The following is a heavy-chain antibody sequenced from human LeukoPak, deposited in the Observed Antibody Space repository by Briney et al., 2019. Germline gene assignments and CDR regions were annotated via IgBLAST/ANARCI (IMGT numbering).Heavy chain of an antibody. Sequence: SVKVSCKASGGTFSSYAISWVRQAPGQGLEWMGGIIPIFGTANYAQKFQGRVTITTDESASTAYMELSSLRSEDTAVYYCARGKQLVYYYYYMDVWGKGTTVTVSS. CDR3: ARGKQLVYYYYYMDV. CDR2: IIPIFGTA. V-gene: IGHV1-69*05. D-gene: IGHD6-6*01. J-gene: IGHJ6*03. CDR1: GGTFSSYA.